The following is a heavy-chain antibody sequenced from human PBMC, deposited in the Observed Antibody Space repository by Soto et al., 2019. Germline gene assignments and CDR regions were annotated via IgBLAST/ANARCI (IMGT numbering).Heavy chain of an antibody. CDR2: INPYNGKT. CDR1: GYIFSTHG. J-gene: IGHJ4*02. CDR3: ARVQIVVVVGGTPADY. D-gene: IGHD2-15*01. Sequence: QVQLEQSGAEVKKSGASVKVSCKASGYIFSTHGINWVRQVPGQGLEWMGWINPYNGKTNYAQKFQGRVTMTTETSKKTAYMELRSLRSDDTAVYYCARVQIVVVVGGTPADYWGQGTLVTVSS. V-gene: IGHV1-18*01.